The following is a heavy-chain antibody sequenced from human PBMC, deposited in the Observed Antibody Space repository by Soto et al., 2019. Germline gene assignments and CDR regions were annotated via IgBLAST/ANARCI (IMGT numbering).Heavy chain of an antibody. CDR2: ISSTSYPT. J-gene: IGHJ3*02. Sequence: PGGSLRLSCAASGSILSPYSMNWVRQAPGKGLEWVSYISSTSYPTYYADSVKGRFTISRDNARNSLYLQMNSLRDEDSALYFCVRDRMWEQWLGPHDAFEIWGQGTMVTVSS. V-gene: IGHV3-48*02. CDR3: VRDRMWEQWLGPHDAFEI. CDR1: GSILSPYS. D-gene: IGHD6-19*01.